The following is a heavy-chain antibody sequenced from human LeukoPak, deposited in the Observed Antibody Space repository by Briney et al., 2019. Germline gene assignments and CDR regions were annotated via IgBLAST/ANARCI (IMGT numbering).Heavy chain of an antibody. J-gene: IGHJ6*03. V-gene: IGHV1-18*01. D-gene: IGHD6-19*01. CDR1: GYTFTSYG. Sequence: ASVKVSCKASGYTFTSYGISWVRQAPGQGLEWMGWISAYNGNTNYAQKLQGRVTMTTDTSTSTAYMELRSLRSDDTAVYYCARAKQWLVDYYYYMAVWGKGTTVTVSS. CDR2: ISAYNGNT. CDR3: ARAKQWLVDYYYYMAV.